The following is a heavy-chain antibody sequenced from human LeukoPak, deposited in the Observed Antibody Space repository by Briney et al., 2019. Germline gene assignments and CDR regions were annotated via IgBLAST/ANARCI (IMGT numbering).Heavy chain of an antibody. Sequence: ASVKVSCKASGYTFTGYYMHWVRQAPGQGLEWMGWINPNSGGTNYAQKFQGRVTMTRDTSISTAYMELSRLRSDDTAVYYCARDLTGYCSGGSCSWGQGTLVIVPS. V-gene: IGHV1-2*02. CDR1: GYTFTGYY. D-gene: IGHD2-15*01. J-gene: IGHJ5*02. CDR2: INPNSGGT. CDR3: ARDLTGYCSGGSCS.